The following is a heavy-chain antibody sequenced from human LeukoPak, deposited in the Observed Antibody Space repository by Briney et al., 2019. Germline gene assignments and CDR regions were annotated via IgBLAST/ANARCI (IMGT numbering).Heavy chain of an antibody. Sequence: GGSLRLSCAASGFTFSSYSMNWVRQAPGKGLEWVSYISSSSSTIYYADSVKGRFTISRDNAKNSLYLQMNSLRAEDTAVYYCARDKSVGATTGSFDYWGQGTLVTVSS. J-gene: IGHJ4*02. CDR3: ARDKSVGATTGSFDY. CDR2: ISSSSSTI. V-gene: IGHV3-48*04. CDR1: GFTFSSYS. D-gene: IGHD1-26*01.